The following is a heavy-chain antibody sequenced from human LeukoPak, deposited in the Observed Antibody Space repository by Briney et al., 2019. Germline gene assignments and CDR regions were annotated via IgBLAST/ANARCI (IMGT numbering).Heavy chain of an antibody. J-gene: IGHJ4*02. CDR2: IKNDGSET. CDR1: GFTFSSYW. Sequence: TGGSLRLSCAASGFTFSSYWMNWARQAPGKGLEWVGHIKNDGSETYYLDSLKGRFSISRDNTNNAPYLQMNSLRVEDTAVYYCVKNDGWFHLAQWGQGTLVTVSS. V-gene: IGHV3-7*03. D-gene: IGHD6-19*01. CDR3: VKNDGWFHLAQ.